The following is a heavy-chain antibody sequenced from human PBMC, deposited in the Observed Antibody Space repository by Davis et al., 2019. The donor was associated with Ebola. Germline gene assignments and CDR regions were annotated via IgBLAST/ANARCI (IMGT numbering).Heavy chain of an antibody. J-gene: IGHJ4*02. D-gene: IGHD1-26*01. Sequence: ASVKVSCKASGYTFINYGITWVRQAPGQSLEWLGWIRTYDGNTNYAQNLQDRLTMTTDTSTTTVFMELTNLRSDDTAVYWCARGEGAPDFWGQGTLVTVSS. CDR3: ARGEGAPDF. CDR1: GYTFINYG. V-gene: IGHV1-18*04. CDR2: IRTYDGNT.